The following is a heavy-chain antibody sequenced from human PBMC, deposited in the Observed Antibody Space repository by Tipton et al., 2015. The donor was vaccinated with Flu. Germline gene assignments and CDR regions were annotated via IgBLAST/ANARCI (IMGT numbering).Heavy chain of an antibody. V-gene: IGHV1-69*01. Sequence: QLVQSGAEVKKPGSSVKVSCKASGGTFSSYAISWVRQAPGQGLEWMGGIIPIFGTANYAQKFQGRVTITADESTSTAYMELSSLRSGDTAVYYCALPYPTGDFWSGVPIYYYGMDVWGQGTTVTVSS. D-gene: IGHD3-3*01. CDR1: GGTFSSYA. J-gene: IGHJ6*02. CDR3: ALPYPTGDFWSGVPIYYYGMDV. CDR2: IIPIFGTA.